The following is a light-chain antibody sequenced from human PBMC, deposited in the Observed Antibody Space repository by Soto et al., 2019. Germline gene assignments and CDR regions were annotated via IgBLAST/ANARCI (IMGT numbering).Light chain of an antibody. CDR3: DSYTSTTTLVV. CDR1: SSDIGRYNY. CDR2: GVN. J-gene: IGLJ2*01. Sequence: QSALTQPASVSGSPGQSITISCTGTSSDIGRYNYVSWYQQHPGKAPRLVISGVNKRPSGISNRFSGSKSGNTASLTISGLQADDEAIYYCDSYTSTTTLVVFGGGTKVTVL. V-gene: IGLV2-14*01.